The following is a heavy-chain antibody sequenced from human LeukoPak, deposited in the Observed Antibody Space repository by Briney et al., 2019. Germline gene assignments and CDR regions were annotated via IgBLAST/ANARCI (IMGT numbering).Heavy chain of an antibody. J-gene: IGHJ6*02. V-gene: IGHV3-30*18. Sequence: GGSLRLSCAASGFTFSSYGMHWVRQAPGKGLEWVAVISYDGGNKYYADSVKGRFTISRDNSKNTLYLQMNSLRAEDTAVYYCAKVSVAGTRYYYGMGVRGQGTTVTVSS. D-gene: IGHD6-19*01. CDR2: ISYDGGNK. CDR1: GFTFSSYG. CDR3: AKVSVAGTRYYYGMGV.